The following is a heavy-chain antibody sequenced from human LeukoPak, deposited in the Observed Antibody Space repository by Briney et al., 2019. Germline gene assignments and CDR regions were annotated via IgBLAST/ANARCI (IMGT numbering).Heavy chain of an antibody. CDR1: GYTFTSYG. Sequence: ASVKVSCKASGYTFTSYGISWVRQAPGQGLEWMGWIYGHDGGTNLAQKFQDRVTMTRDTSITTAYMELTSLTPDDTAVYYCVRDFDWGPDYWGQGTLVTVSS. D-gene: IGHD3-9*01. J-gene: IGHJ4*02. V-gene: IGHV1-18*01. CDR3: VRDFDWGPDY. CDR2: IYGHDGGT.